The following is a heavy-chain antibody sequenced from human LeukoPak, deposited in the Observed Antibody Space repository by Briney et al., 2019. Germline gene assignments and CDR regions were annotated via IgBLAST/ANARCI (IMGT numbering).Heavy chain of an antibody. J-gene: IGHJ4*02. Sequence: GGSLRLSCAASGFTFSDYYMSWVRQAPGKGLEWVSVISASGDSTYYTDSVKGRFTISRDNSQNRVYLRMNSLRAEDTAVYYCALGYCSGGDCYAKPYYFDHWGQGTLVTVSS. D-gene: IGHD2-15*01. CDR3: ALGYCSGGDCYAKPYYFDH. V-gene: IGHV3-23*01. CDR1: GFTFSDYY. CDR2: ISASGDST.